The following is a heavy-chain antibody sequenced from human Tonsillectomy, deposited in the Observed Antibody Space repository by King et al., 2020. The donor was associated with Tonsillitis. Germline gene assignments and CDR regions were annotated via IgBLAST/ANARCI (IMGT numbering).Heavy chain of an antibody. D-gene: IGHD3-22*01. CDR3: AREYYYDRNYYFDY. CDR2: ISAYNGNT. J-gene: IGHJ4*02. Sequence: QLVQSGAEVKTPGASVNVSCKASGYTFINYGISWVRQAPGQGLEWMGWISAYNGNTNYAQSLQGRVTMTTDTSTSTAYMELRSLRSDDTAVYYCAREYYYDRNYYFDYWGQGNLVTVSS. V-gene: IGHV1-18*04. CDR1: GYTFINYG.